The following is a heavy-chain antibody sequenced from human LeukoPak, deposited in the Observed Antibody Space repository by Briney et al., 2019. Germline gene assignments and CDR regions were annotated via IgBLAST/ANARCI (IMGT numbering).Heavy chain of an antibody. D-gene: IGHD1-26*01. Sequence: GGSLRLSCAASGFTFSSYWMAWVRQTPGKGLEWVANIKQDGSERYFWASVRDRVTISRDNAKNSLSLQMNSLRAEDTGVYYCTRDTGGSGSYPDYWGQGTLVTVSS. CDR1: GFTFSSYW. CDR3: TRDTGGSGSYPDY. CDR2: IKQDGSER. V-gene: IGHV3-7*01. J-gene: IGHJ4*02.